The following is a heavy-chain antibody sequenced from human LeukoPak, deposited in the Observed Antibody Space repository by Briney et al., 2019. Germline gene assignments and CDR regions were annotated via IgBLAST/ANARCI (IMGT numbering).Heavy chain of an antibody. J-gene: IGHJ3*02. CDR1: GGSISSYY. V-gene: IGHV4-59*01. Sequence: SETLSLTCTVSGGSISSYYWSWIRQPPGKGLEWIGYIYYSGSTNYNPSLKSRVTISVDTSKNQFSLKLSSVTAADTAVYYCARDNKGQREALDIWGQGTMVTVSS. CDR2: IYYSGST. D-gene: IGHD2/OR15-2a*01. CDR3: ARDNKGQREALDI.